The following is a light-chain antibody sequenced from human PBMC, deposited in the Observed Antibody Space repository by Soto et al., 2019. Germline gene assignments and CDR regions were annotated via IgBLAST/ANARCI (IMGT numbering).Light chain of an antibody. CDR2: WAS. J-gene: IGKJ1*01. Sequence: DIVMTQSPDCLAVSLGERATINCKSSQSVLYSSNKKNYLAWYQQKPGQPPKLLIYWASTRESGVPDRFSGSGSGTDFTLTISSLQAEDVAVYYCQQYYRPWTFGQGTKVEIK. CDR3: QQYYRPWT. V-gene: IGKV4-1*01. CDR1: QSVLYSSNKKNY.